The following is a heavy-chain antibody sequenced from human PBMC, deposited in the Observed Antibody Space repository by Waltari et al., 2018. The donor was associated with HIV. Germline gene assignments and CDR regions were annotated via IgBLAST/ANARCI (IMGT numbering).Heavy chain of an antibody. CDR1: GFTFYRYT. CDR3: VRDDPGYEPIDY. Sequence: VRLMESGGGLVEPGGSLTISCAASGFTFYRYTMNWIRHIPGSGLEGLASISRDNRESYYIDSIKCRFTISRDNAANSVFLHMDRLRVDDTAQYFCVRDDPGYEPIDYWGRVTRVTVSS. D-gene: IGHD2-2*01. CDR2: ISRDNRES. J-gene: IGHJ4*02. V-gene: IGHV3-21*02.